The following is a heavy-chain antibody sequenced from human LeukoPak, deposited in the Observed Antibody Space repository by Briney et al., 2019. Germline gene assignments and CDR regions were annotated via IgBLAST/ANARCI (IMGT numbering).Heavy chain of an antibody. V-gene: IGHV3-23*01. Sequence: GGSLRLSCAASGFTFSSYAMMWLRQAPGKGLEWDSAISGGGGTTLYADSVKGRFTISRDNSKNTLYLQMSSLRAEDTAVYYCARDPNGDYIGAFEIWGQGTMVTVSS. CDR2: ISGGGGTT. J-gene: IGHJ3*02. CDR3: ARDPNGDYIGAFEI. CDR1: GFTFSSYA. D-gene: IGHD4-17*01.